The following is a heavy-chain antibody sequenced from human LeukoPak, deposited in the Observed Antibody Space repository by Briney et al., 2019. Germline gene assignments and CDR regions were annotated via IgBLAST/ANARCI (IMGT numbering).Heavy chain of an antibody. CDR3: WSRGGFFGSGSYAPFDY. D-gene: IGHD3-10*01. V-gene: IGHV1-2*02. J-gene: IGHJ4*02. Sequence: ASVKVSCKASGYTFTGFYMHWVRQAPGQGLEWMGWINPNTGGTNYAQKLQGRVTMTRDTSITTAFMELSRLASDDTAVYYCWSRGGFFGSGSYAPFDYWGQGSLVTVSS. CDR2: INPNTGGT. CDR1: GYTFTGFY.